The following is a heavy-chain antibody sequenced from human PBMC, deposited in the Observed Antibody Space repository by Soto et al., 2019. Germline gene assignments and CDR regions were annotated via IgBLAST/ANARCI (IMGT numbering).Heavy chain of an antibody. CDR2: IIPIFGTA. CDR3: ARPDIVLVPAARYFGMDL. D-gene: IGHD2-2*01. CDR1: GGTFRSYA. J-gene: IGHJ6*02. V-gene: IGHV1-69*12. Sequence: QVQLVQSGAEVKKPGSSVKVSCKAAGGTFRSYAISWVRQAPGQGLEWMRGIIPIFGTANYAQKFQGRVTITADESTSTVYMELSSLRSEDTAVYYCARPDIVLVPAARYFGMDLWGQVTTFTVSS.